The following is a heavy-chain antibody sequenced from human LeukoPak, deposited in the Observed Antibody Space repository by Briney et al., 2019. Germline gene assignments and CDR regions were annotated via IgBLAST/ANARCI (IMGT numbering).Heavy chain of an antibody. D-gene: IGHD5-12*01. CDR3: ARGAGYVEFDY. Sequence: SETLSLTCTVSGGSISSYYWSWIRQPPGKGLEWIGYIYYSGSTNYNPSLKSRVTISVDTSKNQSSLKLSSVTAADTAVYYCARGAGYVEFDYWGQGTLVTVSA. V-gene: IGHV4-59*01. CDR2: IYYSGST. CDR1: GGSISSYY. J-gene: IGHJ4*02.